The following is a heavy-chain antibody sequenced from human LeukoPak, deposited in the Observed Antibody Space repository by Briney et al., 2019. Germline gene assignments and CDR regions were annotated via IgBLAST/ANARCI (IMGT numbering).Heavy chain of an antibody. Sequence: SETLSLTCTVSGGSISSYYWSWVRQPPGKGLEWIGYIYYSGSTNYNPSLKSRVTISVDTSNNQFSLKLSSVTAADTAVYYCARHGRSGYNIDWPALDYWGRGTLVTVSS. J-gene: IGHJ4*02. V-gene: IGHV4-59*08. CDR3: ARHGRSGYNIDWPALDY. D-gene: IGHD5-12*01. CDR1: GGSISSYY. CDR2: IYYSGST.